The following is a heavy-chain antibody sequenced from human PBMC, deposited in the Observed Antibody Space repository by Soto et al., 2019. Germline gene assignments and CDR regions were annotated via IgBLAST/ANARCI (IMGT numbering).Heavy chain of an antibody. CDR3: ARAVRNWNYVFDY. J-gene: IGHJ4*02. D-gene: IGHD1-7*01. CDR2: INPNSGGT. Sequence: ASVKVSCKASGYTFTGYYMHWVRQAPGQGLEWMGWINPNSGGTNYAQKFQGWVTMTRDTSISTAYMELSRLRSDDTAVYYCARAVRNWNYVFDYWGQGTLVTVSS. CDR1: GYTFTGYY. V-gene: IGHV1-2*04.